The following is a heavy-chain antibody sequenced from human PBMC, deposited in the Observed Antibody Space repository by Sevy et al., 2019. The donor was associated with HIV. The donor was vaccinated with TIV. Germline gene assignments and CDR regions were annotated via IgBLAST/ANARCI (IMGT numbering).Heavy chain of an antibody. CDR3: GGYRGYDWPPNFDY. V-gene: IGHV3-53*01. Sequence: GGSLRLSCAASGFTVSSNYMSWVRQAPGKGLEWVSVIYSGGSTYYADSVKGRFTISRDNSKNTLYLQMNSLRAGDTAVYYCGGYRGYDWPPNFDYWGQGTLVTVSS. J-gene: IGHJ4*02. CDR1: GFTVSSNY. D-gene: IGHD5-12*01. CDR2: IYSGGST.